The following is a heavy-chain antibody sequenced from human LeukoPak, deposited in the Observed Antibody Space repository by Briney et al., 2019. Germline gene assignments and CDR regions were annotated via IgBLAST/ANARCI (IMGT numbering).Heavy chain of an antibody. CDR3: ARAPGGPRSPFDY. CDR1: GFTFSSYW. V-gene: IGHV3-7*01. J-gene: IGHJ4*02. Sequence: PGGSLRLSCAASGFTFSSYWMSWVRPAPGKGVEWVANIKQDGSEKYSVDSVKGRFTISTDNAKNSLYLRMNSLGAEDTAVYYCARAPGGPRSPFDYWGQGTLVTVSS. CDR2: IKQDGSEK. D-gene: IGHD1-1*01.